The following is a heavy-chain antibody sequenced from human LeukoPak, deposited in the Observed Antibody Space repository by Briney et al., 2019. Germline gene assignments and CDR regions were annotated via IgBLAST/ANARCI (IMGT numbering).Heavy chain of an antibody. Sequence: GGSLRLSCAASGFTFSNYWMNWVRQAPGKGLVWVSRINRDGSRTDYADSVKGRFTISRDNAKNTLYLQMNSLRGEDTAVYYCAPLEYSFDYWGQGNLVTVSS. CDR3: APLEYSFDY. CDR1: GFTFSNYW. J-gene: IGHJ4*02. D-gene: IGHD3-3*01. V-gene: IGHV3-74*01. CDR2: INRDGSRT.